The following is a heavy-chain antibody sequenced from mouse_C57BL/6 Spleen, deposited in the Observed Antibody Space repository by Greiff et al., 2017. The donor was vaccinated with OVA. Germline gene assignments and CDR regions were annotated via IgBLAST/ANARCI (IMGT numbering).Heavy chain of an antibody. CDR3: ARDYGRSYWYFDV. Sequence: EVQVVESGGGLVKPGGSLKLSCAASGFTFSSYAMSWVRQTPEKRLEWVATISDGGSYTYYPDNVKGRFTISRDNAKNNLYLQMSHLKSEDTAMYYCARDYGRSYWYFDVWGTGTTVTVSS. CDR1: GFTFSSYA. J-gene: IGHJ1*03. D-gene: IGHD1-1*01. CDR2: ISDGGSYT. V-gene: IGHV5-4*01.